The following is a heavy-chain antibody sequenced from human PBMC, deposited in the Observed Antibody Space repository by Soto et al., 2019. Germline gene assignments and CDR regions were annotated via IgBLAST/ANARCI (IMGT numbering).Heavy chain of an antibody. CDR1: GFTFSSYS. CDR3: AKAPHCISTSCYGLLPNWFDP. D-gene: IGHD2-2*01. V-gene: IGHV3-48*01. CDR2: ISSSSSTI. Sequence: GGSLRLSCAASGFTFSSYSMNWVRQAPGKGLEWVSYISSSSSTIFYADSVKGRFTISRDNSKNTLYLQMNSLRAEDTAVYYCAKAPHCISTSCYGLLPNWFDPWGQGTLVTVSS. J-gene: IGHJ5*02.